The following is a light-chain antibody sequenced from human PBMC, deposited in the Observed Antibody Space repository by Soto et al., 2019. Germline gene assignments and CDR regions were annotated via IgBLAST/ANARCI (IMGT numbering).Light chain of an antibody. Sequence: QSALTQPASVSGSPGQSITISCSGSSSDVGGYNSVSWYQQHPGKAPKLLIYEVTNRPSGLSNRFSGSKSGSAASLTISWLQAEDEAAYYCNSYKSSGTYVFGTGTKVTVL. CDR1: SSDVGGYNS. J-gene: IGLJ1*01. CDR2: EVT. V-gene: IGLV2-14*01. CDR3: NSYKSSGTYV.